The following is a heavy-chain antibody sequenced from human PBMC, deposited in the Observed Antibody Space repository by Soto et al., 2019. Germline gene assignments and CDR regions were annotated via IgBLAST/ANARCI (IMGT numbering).Heavy chain of an antibody. Sequence: QVQLVQSGAEVKKPGASVKVSCKASGYTFSSYFISWVRQAPGQGLEWMGWISAYNGNTNYAQNLQGRATMTTDTATSKDYMELRSLRSDDTAVYYCARDLPPVDYWGQGTLVTVSS. CDR1: GYTFSSYF. CDR3: ARDLPPVDY. V-gene: IGHV1-18*01. J-gene: IGHJ4*02. CDR2: ISAYNGNT.